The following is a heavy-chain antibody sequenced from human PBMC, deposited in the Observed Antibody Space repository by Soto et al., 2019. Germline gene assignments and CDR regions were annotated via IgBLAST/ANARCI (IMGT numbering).Heavy chain of an antibody. J-gene: IGHJ5*02. D-gene: IGHD1-1*01. CDR3: AKERGINSLHPSYNWFDT. Sequence: QVQLVQSGAEVKKPGASAKVSCKASGYIFTDYHIHWVRQAPGQGLEFMGWINTDNGGAGSAQQFQGRVTVTRDTSITTVYLELSNLRSDDTAVYFCAKERGINSLHPSYNWFDTWGQGTLITVSS. V-gene: IGHV1-2*02. CDR2: INTDNGGA. CDR1: GYIFTDYH.